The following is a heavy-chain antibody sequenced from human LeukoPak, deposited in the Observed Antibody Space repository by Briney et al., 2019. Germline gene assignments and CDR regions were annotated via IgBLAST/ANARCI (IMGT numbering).Heavy chain of an antibody. Sequence: SETLSLTCTATSGSISGHYWSWIRQPAGKEMQWIGRIYTSGATNYNPSLKSRVTISVDTSKNQFSLKLSSVTAADTAVYYCARIWEMTTAVYYYYYMDVWGKGTTVTVSS. V-gene: IGHV4-4*07. D-gene: IGHD4-17*01. CDR2: IYTSGAT. CDR3: ARIWEMTTAVYYYYYMDV. CDR1: SGSISGHY. J-gene: IGHJ6*03.